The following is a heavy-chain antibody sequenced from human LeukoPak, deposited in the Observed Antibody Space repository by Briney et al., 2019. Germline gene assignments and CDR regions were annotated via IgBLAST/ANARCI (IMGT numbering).Heavy chain of an antibody. D-gene: IGHD3-22*01. Sequence: PGGSLRLSCAASGFTFSSYGMHWVRQAPGKGLEWVANIKQDGSEKYYVDSVKGRFTISRDNAKNSLYLQMNSLRAEDTAVYYCARDWRDSSGKFPNDAFDIWGQGTMVTVSS. CDR3: ARDWRDSSGKFPNDAFDI. CDR2: IKQDGSEK. V-gene: IGHV3-7*01. J-gene: IGHJ3*02. CDR1: GFTFSSYG.